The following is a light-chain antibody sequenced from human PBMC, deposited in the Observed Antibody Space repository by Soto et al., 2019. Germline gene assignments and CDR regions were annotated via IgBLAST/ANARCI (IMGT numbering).Light chain of an antibody. V-gene: IGKV3-20*01. CDR2: DAS. CDR1: QSVPKSY. Sequence: IVLTQSPGTLSLSPGERDTLSCRASQSVPKSYLAWYQQRPGQAPRLLIYDASNRATGIPDRFSGSESGTDFTLTISRLEPEDFAGYYCHQYAWSPLTFGQGTRLESK. CDR3: HQYAWSPLT. J-gene: IGKJ5*01.